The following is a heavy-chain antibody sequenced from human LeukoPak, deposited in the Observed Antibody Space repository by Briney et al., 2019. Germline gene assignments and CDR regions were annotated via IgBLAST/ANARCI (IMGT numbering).Heavy chain of an antibody. D-gene: IGHD6-19*01. CDR3: ARDRSSGRYVYDY. CDR1: GYTFTNYG. CDR2: ISAYTGNT. V-gene: IGHV1-18*01. J-gene: IGHJ4*02. Sequence: ASVKVSCKASGYTFTNYGISWVRQAPGQGLEWMGWISAYTGNTKYAQKFQGRVTMTADTSTRTAYMELRSLRTDDTAVYYCARDRSSGRYVYDYWGQGTLVTVSS.